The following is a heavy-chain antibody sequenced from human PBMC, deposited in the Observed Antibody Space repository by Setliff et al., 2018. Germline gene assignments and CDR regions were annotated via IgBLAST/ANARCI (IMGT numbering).Heavy chain of an antibody. J-gene: IGHJ6*04. CDR1: GYTFTNYG. CDR3: ARGGVDCSTTSCPRPLDV. CDR2: INNYSFKT. V-gene: IGHV1-18*01. Sequence: ASVKVSCKTSGYTFTNYGINWVRQAPGQGLEWMGWINNYSFKTNSPQKFLDRLTMTTDTSTTTAYMELRSLRSNDTAVYYCARGGVDCSTTSCPRPLDVWGKGTTVTVSS. D-gene: IGHD2-2*01.